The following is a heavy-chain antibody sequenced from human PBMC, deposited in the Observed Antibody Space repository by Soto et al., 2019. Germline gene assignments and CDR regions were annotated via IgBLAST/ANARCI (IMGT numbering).Heavy chain of an antibody. CDR3: ARDTYQLLFRWFDP. Sequence: GSLRLSCAASGFTFSSYEMNWVRQAPGKGLEWVSYISSSGSTIYYADSVKGRFTISRDNAKNSLYLQMNSLRAEDTAVYYCARDTYQLLFRWFDPWGQGTLVTVSS. J-gene: IGHJ5*02. D-gene: IGHD2-2*01. CDR2: ISSSGSTI. V-gene: IGHV3-48*03. CDR1: GFTFSSYE.